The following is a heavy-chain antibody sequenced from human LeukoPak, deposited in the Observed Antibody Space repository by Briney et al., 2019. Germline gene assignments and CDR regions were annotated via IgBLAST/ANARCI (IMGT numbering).Heavy chain of an antibody. Sequence: GGSLRLSCTASGFTFRDLAMNWVRQAPGKGLEWVSSISYTGTYIYYADSVKGRFTISRDNAQNSLYLQLNCLRAEDTAVYYCAREGDCTNGVCYSDYWGQGTLVTVSS. J-gene: IGHJ4*02. CDR2: ISYTGTYI. V-gene: IGHV3-21*01. D-gene: IGHD2-8*01. CDR3: AREGDCTNGVCYSDY. CDR1: GFTFRDLA.